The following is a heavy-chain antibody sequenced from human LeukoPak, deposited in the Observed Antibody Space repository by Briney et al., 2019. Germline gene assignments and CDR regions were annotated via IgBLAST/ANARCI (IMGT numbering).Heavy chain of an antibody. CDR3: ARSLGGSQFFDY. CDR1: GGSISIGGYY. D-gene: IGHD3-16*01. CDR2: IYYSGST. J-gene: IGHJ4*02. V-gene: IGHV4-31*03. Sequence: PSETLSLTCTVSGGSISIGGYYWSWIRQHPGKGLEWIGYIYYSGSTYYNPSLKSRVIISVDTSKNQFSLKLTSVTAADTAVYYCARSLGGSQFFDYWGQGTLVTVSS.